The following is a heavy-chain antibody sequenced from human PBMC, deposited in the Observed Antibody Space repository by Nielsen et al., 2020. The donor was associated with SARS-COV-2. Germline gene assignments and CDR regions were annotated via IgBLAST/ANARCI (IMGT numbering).Heavy chain of an antibody. V-gene: IGHV3-21*01. D-gene: IGHD3-3*01. Sequence: GESLKISCEASGFTFRSYSMNWVRQAPGKGLEWISSISSTGTYIYYADSMRGRFTISGDNAENSLFLHMSSLRAEDTAVYYCATESTIFGAIINFAPDYWGQGTVVTVSS. CDR2: ISSTGTYI. CDR1: GFTFRSYS. J-gene: IGHJ4*02. CDR3: ATESTIFGAIINFAPDY.